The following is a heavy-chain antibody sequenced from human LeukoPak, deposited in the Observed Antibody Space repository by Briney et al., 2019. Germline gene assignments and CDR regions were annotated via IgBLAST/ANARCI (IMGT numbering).Heavy chain of an antibody. D-gene: IGHD6-19*01. Sequence: PGRSLRLSCAASGFTFDDFAIHWVRQAPGKGLEWVSGISWNSGSIGYADSVKGRFTISRDNAKNSLYLQMNSLRAEDTAVFYCARAGSSGWYFYYWGQGTLVTVSS. V-gene: IGHV3-9*01. CDR3: ARAGSSGWYFYY. CDR2: ISWNSGSI. CDR1: GFTFDDFA. J-gene: IGHJ4*02.